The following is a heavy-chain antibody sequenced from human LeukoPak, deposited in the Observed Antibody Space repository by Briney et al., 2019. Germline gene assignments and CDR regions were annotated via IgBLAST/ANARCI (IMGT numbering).Heavy chain of an antibody. Sequence: PGGSLRLSCAASGFXFSSYNMNWVRQAPGKGLEWVSFISSGGSYIYYADSVKGRFTISRDNSKNSLYLQMNSLRAEDTAVYYCARHSDIPIDYWGQGTLVTVSS. CDR1: GFXFSSYN. V-gene: IGHV3-21*01. CDR2: ISSGGSYI. D-gene: IGHD2-2*02. J-gene: IGHJ4*02. CDR3: ARHSDIPIDY.